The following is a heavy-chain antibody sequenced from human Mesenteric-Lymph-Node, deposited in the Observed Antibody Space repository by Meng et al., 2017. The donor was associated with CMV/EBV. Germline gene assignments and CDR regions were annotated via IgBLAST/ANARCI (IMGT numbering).Heavy chain of an antibody. CDR3: ARARRLVGAMCWFDP. CDR2: INPNSGGT. D-gene: IGHD1-26*01. J-gene: IGHJ5*02. CDR1: GYTVTGYY. Sequence: SGYTVTGYYMDWVRKGQGKGLEWMGWINPNSGGTNYAQKFQGRVTMTRDTSISTAYMELSRLRSDDTAVYYCARARRLVGAMCWFDPWGQGTLVTVSS. V-gene: IGHV1-2*02.